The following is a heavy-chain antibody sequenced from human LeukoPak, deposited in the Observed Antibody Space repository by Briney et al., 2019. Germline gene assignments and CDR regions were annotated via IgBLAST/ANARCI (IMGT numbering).Heavy chain of an antibody. Sequence: ASVKVSCKASGYTFNTYGITWVRQAPGQGLEWMGWISGYNGKTKYAQKLQDRVTMTTDTSTTTAYMELRSLRSDDTAVYYCASDTARSYYMDVWGKGTTVTVSS. D-gene: IGHD5-18*01. CDR1: GYTFNTYG. J-gene: IGHJ6*03. CDR2: ISGYNGKT. V-gene: IGHV1-18*01. CDR3: ASDTARSYYMDV.